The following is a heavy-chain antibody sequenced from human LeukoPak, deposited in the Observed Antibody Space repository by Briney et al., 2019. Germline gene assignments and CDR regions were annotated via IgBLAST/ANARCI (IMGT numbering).Heavy chain of an antibody. Sequence: ASVKVSCKASGYTFTGYDMHWVRQAPGQGREWMGWINPNSSGTNYAQKLQRRVTTTRDTSISTGYMELSRLRSDDTAVYNCARNERGSGWYGVYYYYMDVWGKGTTVTVSS. J-gene: IGHJ6*03. V-gene: IGHV1-2*02. CDR3: ARNERGSGWYGVYYYYMDV. CDR2: INPNSSGT. CDR1: GYTFTGYD. D-gene: IGHD6-19*01.